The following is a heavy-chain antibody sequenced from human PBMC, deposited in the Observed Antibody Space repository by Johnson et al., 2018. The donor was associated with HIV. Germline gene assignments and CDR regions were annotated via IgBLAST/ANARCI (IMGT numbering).Heavy chain of an antibody. Sequence: QVQLVESGGGLVQPGGSLRLSCAASGFTFSSYWMSWVRQAPGKGLEWVAVISYDGSNKYYADSVKGRFTISRDNSKNTLYLQMNSLRGEDTALYYCARERYAAGRYSGSYGAFDMWGQGKMVTVSS. CDR1: GFTFSSYW. J-gene: IGHJ3*02. CDR3: ARERYAAGRYSGSYGAFDM. V-gene: IGHV3-30-3*01. D-gene: IGHD1-26*01. CDR2: ISYDGSNK.